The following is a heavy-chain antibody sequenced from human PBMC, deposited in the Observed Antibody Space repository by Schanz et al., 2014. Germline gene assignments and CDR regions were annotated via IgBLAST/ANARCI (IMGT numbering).Heavy chain of an antibody. V-gene: IGHV3-23*04. CDR2: IEFSGGTT. J-gene: IGHJ4*02. D-gene: IGHD2-2*01. Sequence: VQLVESGGGVVRPGGSLRLSCAGSGFTFSNYAIHWVRQAPGKGLEWVSGIEFSGGTTYYADSVKGRFTISRDNAKNSLFLQMNSLSAEDTAVYYCAKVAPAATYLDSWGLGTLVTVSS. CDR1: GFTFSNYA. CDR3: AKVAPAATYLDS.